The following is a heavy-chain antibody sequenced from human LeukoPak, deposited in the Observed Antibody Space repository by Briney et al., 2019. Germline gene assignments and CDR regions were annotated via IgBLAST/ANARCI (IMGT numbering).Heavy chain of an antibody. D-gene: IGHD1-26*01. Sequence: GGSLRLSCAASGFTFSSYGMHWVRQAPGKGLEWVAVISYDGSNKYYADSVKGRFTISRDNSKNTLYLQMNSLRAEDTAVYYCAKDILGEWGYFQHWGQGTLVTVSS. V-gene: IGHV3-30*18. CDR3: AKDILGEWGYFQH. J-gene: IGHJ1*01. CDR2: ISYDGSNK. CDR1: GFTFSSYG.